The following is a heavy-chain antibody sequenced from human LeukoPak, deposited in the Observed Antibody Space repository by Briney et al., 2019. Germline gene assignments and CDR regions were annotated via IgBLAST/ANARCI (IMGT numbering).Heavy chain of an antibody. CDR2: ISSSSSTI. J-gene: IGHJ3*02. CDR3: ARDFPAAFGAFDI. D-gene: IGHD6-13*01. CDR1: GFTFSDYY. Sequence: PGGSLRLSCAASGFTFSDYYMSWIRQAPGQGLEWVSYISSSSSTIYYADSVKGRFTISRDNAKNSLYLQMNSLRAEDTAVYYCARDFPAAFGAFDIWGQGTMVTVSS. V-gene: IGHV3-11*04.